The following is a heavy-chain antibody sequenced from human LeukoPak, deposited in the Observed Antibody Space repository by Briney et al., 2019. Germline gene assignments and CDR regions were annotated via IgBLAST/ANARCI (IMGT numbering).Heavy chain of an antibody. Sequence: TSETLSLTCTVSGGSISSYYWSWIRQPPGKGLEWIGYIYYSGITDYNPSLRNRVTISVDTSKNQFSLKLSSVTAADTAVYYCAREDYCGGGSCYSGYFQHWGQGTLVTVSS. CDR2: IYYSGIT. V-gene: IGHV4-59*01. D-gene: IGHD2-15*01. CDR3: AREDYCGGGSCYSGYFQH. J-gene: IGHJ1*01. CDR1: GGSISSYY.